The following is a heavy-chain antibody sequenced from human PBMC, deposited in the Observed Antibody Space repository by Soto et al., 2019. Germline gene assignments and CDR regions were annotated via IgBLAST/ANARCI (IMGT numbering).Heavy chain of an antibody. V-gene: IGHV3-73*02. Sequence: EVQLVESGGGLVQPGGSLKLSCAASGFTFSGSAMHWVRQASGKGLEWVGRIRSKANSYATAYAASVKGRFTISRDDSKNTAYLQMNSMKTEDTAVYYGTRSNGWYDYWGQGTLVTVSS. CDR2: IRSKANSYAT. CDR3: TRSNGWYDY. D-gene: IGHD6-19*01. J-gene: IGHJ4*02. CDR1: GFTFSGSA.